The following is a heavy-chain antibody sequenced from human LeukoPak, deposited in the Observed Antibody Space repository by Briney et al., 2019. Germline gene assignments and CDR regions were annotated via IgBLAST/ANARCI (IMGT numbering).Heavy chain of an antibody. J-gene: IGHJ6*02. V-gene: IGHV4-59*01. CDR2: IYHSGST. CDR3: ARVRGYYDSSGYPNYYYYGMDV. Sequence: PSETLSLTCTVSGGSISSYYWSWIRQPPGKGLEWIGYIYHSGSTNYNPSLKSRVTISVDTSKNQFSLKLSSVTAADTAVYYCARVRGYYDSSGYPNYYYYGMDVWGQGTTVTVSS. D-gene: IGHD3-22*01. CDR1: GGSISSYY.